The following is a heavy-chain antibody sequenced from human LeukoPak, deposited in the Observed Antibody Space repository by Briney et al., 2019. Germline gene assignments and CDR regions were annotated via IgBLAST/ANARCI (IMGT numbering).Heavy chain of an antibody. CDR3: ARAPAVGKFDN. CDR2: INQDGSQK. CDR1: GFTFSIYW. Sequence: GGSLRLSCAASGFTFSIYWMSWVRQAPGKGLEWVANINQDGSQKYYVDSVKGRFTISRDNAKNSFFLQMNSLSADDTAVYYCARAPAVGKFDNWGQGTLVTVSS. J-gene: IGHJ4*02. V-gene: IGHV3-7*01.